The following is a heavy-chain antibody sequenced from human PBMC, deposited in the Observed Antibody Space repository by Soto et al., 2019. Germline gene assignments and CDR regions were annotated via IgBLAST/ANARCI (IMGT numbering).Heavy chain of an antibody. CDR3: ARSLPYYYYHYYMDV. CDR1: GFTFSSNW. CDR2: INSEGSST. Sequence: EVQLEESGGGLVQPGGSLRLSCVASGFTFSSNWVHWVRQAPGKGLVWVARINSEGSSTTYADSVKGRFTISRDNAKNTLFLQMNSLRAEDTAVYYCARSLPYYYYHYYMDVWGKGTTVTVSS. J-gene: IGHJ6*03. V-gene: IGHV3-74*01.